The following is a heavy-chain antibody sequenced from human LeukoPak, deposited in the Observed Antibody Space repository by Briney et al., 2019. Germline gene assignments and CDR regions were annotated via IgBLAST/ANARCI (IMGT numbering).Heavy chain of an antibody. V-gene: IGHV1-8*01. CDR3: ARVREMGYFDWLYPFDY. D-gene: IGHD3-9*01. CDR2: MNPNSGNT. Sequence: ASVKVSCKASGYTSTSYDINWVRQATGQGLEWMGWMNPNSGNTGYAQKFQGRVTMTRNTSISTAYMELSSLRSEDTAVYYCARVREMGYFDWLYPFDYWGQGTLVTVSS. J-gene: IGHJ4*02. CDR1: GYTSTSYD.